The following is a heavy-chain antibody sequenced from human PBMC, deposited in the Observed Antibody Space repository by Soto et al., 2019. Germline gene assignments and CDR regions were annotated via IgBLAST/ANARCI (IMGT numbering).Heavy chain of an antibody. D-gene: IGHD3-22*01. CDR3: TTGLTYYYDTSGHYWAGAMDV. J-gene: IGHJ6*02. Sequence: EVQLVESGGGLVKPGGSLSLSCTPPESTFGKFWINGFRQAPGKGREGLARIKRKSDKETTDYAEPVKGRFNISREDSKNTLYLQMNSLKTEDTAVYYCTTGLTYYYDTSGHYWAGAMDVWGQGITVTVSS. V-gene: IGHV3-15*07. CDR2: IKRKSDKETT. CDR1: ESTFGKFW.